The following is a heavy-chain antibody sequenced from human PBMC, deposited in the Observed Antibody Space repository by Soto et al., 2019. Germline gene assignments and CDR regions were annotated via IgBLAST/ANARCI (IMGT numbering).Heavy chain of an antibody. V-gene: IGHV5-51*03. CDR1: GYLFYGHW. CDR3: ARFGVPALSHNWFDS. Sequence: EVQLVQSGAQVKKPGDSLKISCEGSGYLFYGHWIGWVRQMPGKGLEWMGLIYPDDSDTRYSPSFQGQVTLSAAKSIHPACLPWSTLKTSDTARCYCARFGVPALSHNWFDSWGQGTLVTVYS. D-gene: IGHD3-16*01. CDR2: IYPDDSDT. J-gene: IGHJ5*01.